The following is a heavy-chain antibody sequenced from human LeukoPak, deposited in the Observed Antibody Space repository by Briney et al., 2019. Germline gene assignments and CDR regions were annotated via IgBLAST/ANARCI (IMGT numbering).Heavy chain of an antibody. D-gene: IGHD3-22*01. CDR3: ARDRGYYDSSGYYYFDY. CDR2: IIPIFGTA. CDR1: GGAFSSYA. Sequence: SVKVSCKASGGAFSSYAISWVRQAPGQGLEWMGRIIPIFGTANYAQKFQGRVTITTDESTSTAYMELSSLRSEDTAVYYCARDRGYYDSSGYYYFDYWGQGTLVTVSS. V-gene: IGHV1-69*05. J-gene: IGHJ4*02.